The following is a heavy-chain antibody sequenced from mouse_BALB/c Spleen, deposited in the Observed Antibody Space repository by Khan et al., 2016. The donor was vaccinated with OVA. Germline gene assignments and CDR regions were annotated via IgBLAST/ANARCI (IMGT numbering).Heavy chain of an antibody. D-gene: IGHD2-3*01. Sequence: EVELVESGGGLVQPGGSLKLSCATSGFTFSDYYMYWVRQTPEKRLEWVAYLSNRGTTTYYPDTVRGRFTISSDNAKNTLYLQMSRRESEDTVMSYCAREGDDGGLAYWGQGTLVTVSA. V-gene: IGHV5-12*02. CDR3: AREGDDGGLAY. J-gene: IGHJ3*01. CDR2: LSNRGTTT. CDR1: GFTFSDYY.